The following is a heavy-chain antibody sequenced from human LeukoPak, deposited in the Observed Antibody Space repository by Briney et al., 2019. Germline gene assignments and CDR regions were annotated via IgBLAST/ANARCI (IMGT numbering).Heavy chain of an antibody. CDR3: ARDESQQLVLDNWFDP. J-gene: IGHJ5*02. D-gene: IGHD6-13*01. Sequence: GASMKVSCKASGYTFTGYYMHWVRQAPGQGLEWMGRINPNSGGTNYAQKFQGRVTMTRDTSISTAYMELSRLRSDDTAVYYCARDESQQLVLDNWFDPWGQGTLVTVSS. V-gene: IGHV1-2*06. CDR1: GYTFTGYY. CDR2: INPNSGGT.